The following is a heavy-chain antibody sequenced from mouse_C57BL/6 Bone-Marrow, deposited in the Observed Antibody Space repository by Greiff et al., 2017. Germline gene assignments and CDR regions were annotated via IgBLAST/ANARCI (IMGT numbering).Heavy chain of an antibody. CDR2: IWSGGST. Sequence: VQLQESGPGLVQPSQSLSITCTVSGFSLTSYGVHWVRQSPGKGLEWLGVIWSGGSTDYNAAFISRLSISKDNSKSQFFFKMNSLQADDTAIYYCARFYDYDGGYYFDYWGQGTTLTVSS. CDR3: ARFYDYDGGYYFDY. J-gene: IGHJ2*01. CDR1: GFSLTSYG. V-gene: IGHV2-2*01. D-gene: IGHD2-4*01.